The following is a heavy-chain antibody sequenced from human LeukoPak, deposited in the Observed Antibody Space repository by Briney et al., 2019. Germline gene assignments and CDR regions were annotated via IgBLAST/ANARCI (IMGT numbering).Heavy chain of an antibody. Sequence: ASVKVSCKASGYTFTGYYMHWVRQAPGQGLEWMGWINPNSGGTNYAQKFQGRVTMTRDTSISTAYMELSRLRSDDTAVYYCARQPYCSSTSCPYGRAFDIWGQGTMVTVSS. CDR1: GYTFTGYY. CDR2: INPNSGGT. V-gene: IGHV1-2*02. J-gene: IGHJ3*02. CDR3: ARQPYCSSTSCPYGRAFDI. D-gene: IGHD2-2*01.